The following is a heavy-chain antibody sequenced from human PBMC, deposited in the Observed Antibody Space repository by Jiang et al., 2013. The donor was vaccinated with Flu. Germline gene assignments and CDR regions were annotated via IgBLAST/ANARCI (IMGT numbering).Heavy chain of an antibody. D-gene: IGHD6-13*01. Sequence: KSPGESLRISCKGSGYSFTSYWISWVRQMPGKGLEWMGRIDPSDAYTNYSPSFQGHVTISADKSISTAYLQWSSLKASDTAMYYCARHVRRGYSSSWEFDYWGQGTLVTVSS. V-gene: IGHV5-10-1*01. CDR2: IDPSDAYT. CDR3: ARHVRRGYSSSWEFDY. J-gene: IGHJ4*02. CDR1: GYSFTSYW.